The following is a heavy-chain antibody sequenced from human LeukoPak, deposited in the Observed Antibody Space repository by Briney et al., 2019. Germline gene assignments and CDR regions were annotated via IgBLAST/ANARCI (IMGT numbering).Heavy chain of an antibody. J-gene: IGHJ4*02. CDR2: IYYSGST. Sequence: PSETLSLTCTVSGASITRRYWGWIRQPPGKGLEWIGSIYYSGSTYYNPSLKSRVTISVDTSKNQFSLKLSSVTAADTAVYYCARLYSSGWYGDYWGQGTLVTVSS. CDR3: ARLYSSGWYGDY. D-gene: IGHD6-19*01. V-gene: IGHV4-39*01. CDR1: GASITRRY.